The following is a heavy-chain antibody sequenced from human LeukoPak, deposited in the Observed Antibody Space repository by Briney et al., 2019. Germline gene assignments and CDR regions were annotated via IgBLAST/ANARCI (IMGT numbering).Heavy chain of an antibody. J-gene: IGHJ4*02. CDR2: IYTSGST. Sequence: SETLSLTCTVSGGSISSYYWSWIRQPPGKGLEWIGYIYTSGSTNYNPSLKSRVTISVDTSKNQFSLKLSSVTAADTAVYYCARLDTYCSSTSCYKHFDYWGQGTLVTVSS. D-gene: IGHD2-2*02. V-gene: IGHV4-4*09. CDR3: ARLDTYCSSTSCYKHFDY. CDR1: GGSISSYY.